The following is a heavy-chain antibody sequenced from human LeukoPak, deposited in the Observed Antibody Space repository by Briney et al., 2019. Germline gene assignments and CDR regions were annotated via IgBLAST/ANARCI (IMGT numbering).Heavy chain of an antibody. CDR3: ARDYYDSSGYYVFDY. J-gene: IGHJ4*02. D-gene: IGHD3-22*01. CDR2: IYYSGST. Sequence: PSGTLSLTCTVSGGSISSGDYYWSWIRQPPGKGLEWIGYIYYSGSTYYNPSLKSRVTISVDTSKNQFSLKLSSVTAADTAVYYCARDYYDSSGYYVFDYWGQGTLVTVSS. CDR1: GGSISSGDYY. V-gene: IGHV4-30-4*01.